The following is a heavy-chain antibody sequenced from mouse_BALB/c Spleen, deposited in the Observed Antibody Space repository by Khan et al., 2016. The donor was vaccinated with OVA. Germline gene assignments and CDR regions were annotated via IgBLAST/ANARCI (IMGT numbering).Heavy chain of an antibody. D-gene: IGHD1-1*01. CDR1: GSTFTNYY. CDR2: NYPGNVNN. Sequence: QVQLQQPGPELVKPGASVRISCKASGSTFTNYYIHRVQQRPGQGLEWNGWNYPGNVNNNYNENFKGKATLTADKSSRTAYMLLSSLTSWYSAGYFCARGDYYCTYAMYYWGHVSSVIISS. J-gene: IGHJ4*01. V-gene: IGHV1S56*01. CDR3: ARGDYYCTYAMYY.